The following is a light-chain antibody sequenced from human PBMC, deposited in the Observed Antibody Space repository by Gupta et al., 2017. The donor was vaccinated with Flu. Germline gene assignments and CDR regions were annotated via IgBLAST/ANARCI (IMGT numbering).Light chain of an antibody. Sequence: QSAPTQPRSVSGSPGRSVTISCTGTSNDVGGYNRVSWYEQRPGKAPKLILYDVTERPSGVPDRFSGSKSGNTASLTIPGLQADDEADYYCSSHAGRVTWVFGTGTTVTVL. CDR3: SSHAGRVTWV. V-gene: IGLV2-11*01. J-gene: IGLJ1*01. CDR2: DVT. CDR1: SNDVGGYNR.